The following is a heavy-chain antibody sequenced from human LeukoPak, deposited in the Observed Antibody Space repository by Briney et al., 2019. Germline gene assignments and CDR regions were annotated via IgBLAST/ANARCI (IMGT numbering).Heavy chain of an antibody. CDR1: GLTFSTYG. D-gene: IGHD6-13*01. CDR2: IRYDGSNK. V-gene: IGHV3-30*02. J-gene: IGHJ3*02. CDR3: ARTPAAAAGDAFDI. Sequence: GGSLRLSCAASGLTFSTYGMHWVRQAPGKGLEWVAFIRYDGSNKYYADSVKGRFTISRDNSKNTLYLQMNSLKPEDTTVYYCARTPAAAAGDAFDIWGQGTMVTVSS.